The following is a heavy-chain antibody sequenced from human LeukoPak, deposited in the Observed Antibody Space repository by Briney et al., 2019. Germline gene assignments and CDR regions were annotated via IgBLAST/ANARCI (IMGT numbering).Heavy chain of an antibody. D-gene: IGHD2-21*01. CDR1: GLSLNNYA. Sequence: GGSLRLSCTASGLSLNNYAMSWVRQVPGKGLEWVSASSSSDDGKWYAESVRGRFTISRDTSKNTVYLQMNSLRVEDAGVYYCAKAPVTSCRGAFCYPFDYWGHGILVTVSS. CDR2: SSSSDDGK. J-gene: IGHJ4*01. V-gene: IGHV3-23*01. CDR3: AKAPVTSCRGAFCYPFDY.